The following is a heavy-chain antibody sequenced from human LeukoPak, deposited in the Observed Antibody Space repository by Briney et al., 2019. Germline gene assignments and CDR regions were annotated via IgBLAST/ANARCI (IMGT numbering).Heavy chain of an antibody. Sequence: SETLSLTCTVSGGSISSGSYYWSWIRQPAGKGLEWIGRIYTSGSTSYNPSLKSRVTISVDTSKNQFSLKLSSVTAADTAVYYCARVRYCSGGSCYFYGYWGQGTLVTVSS. V-gene: IGHV4-61*02. J-gene: IGHJ4*02. CDR1: GGSISSGSYY. CDR2: IYTSGST. CDR3: ARVRYCSGGSCYFYGY. D-gene: IGHD2-15*01.